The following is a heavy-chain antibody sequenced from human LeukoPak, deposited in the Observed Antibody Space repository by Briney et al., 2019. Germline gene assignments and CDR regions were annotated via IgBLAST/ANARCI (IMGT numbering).Heavy chain of an antibody. CDR2: IYYSGST. CDR1: GDSISSSNYY. V-gene: IGHV4-39*01. CDR3: ARQGARFLEWLLPYYFDY. D-gene: IGHD3-3*01. Sequence: SETLSLTCTVSGDSISSSNYYWGWIRQPPGKGLEWIGSIYYSGSTYYNPSLKSRVTISVDTSKNQFSLKLSSVTAADTAVYYCARQGARFLEWLLPYYFDYWGQGTLVTVSS. J-gene: IGHJ4*02.